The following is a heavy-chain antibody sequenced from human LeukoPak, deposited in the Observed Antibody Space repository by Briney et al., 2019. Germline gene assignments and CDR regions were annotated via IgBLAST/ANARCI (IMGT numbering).Heavy chain of an antibody. CDR3: ASLPASWPSEAGAFDI. D-gene: IGHD6-13*01. J-gene: IGHJ3*02. CDR2: ISSSSSYI. Sequence: PGGSLRLSCAASGFTFSSYSMNWVRQAPGKGLEWVSSISSSSSYIYYADSVKGRFTISRDNAKNSLYLQMNSLRAEDTAVYYCASLPASWPSEAGAFDIWGQGTMVTVSS. CDR1: GFTFSSYS. V-gene: IGHV3-21*01.